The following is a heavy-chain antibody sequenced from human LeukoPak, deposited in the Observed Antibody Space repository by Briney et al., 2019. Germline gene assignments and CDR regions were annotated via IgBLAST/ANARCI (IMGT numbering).Heavy chain of an antibody. D-gene: IGHD5-18*01. CDR2: IYYSGST. Sequence: SSYEMNWLRQAPGKGLEWIGSIYYSGSTYYNPSLKSRVTISVDTSKNQFSLKLSSVTAADTAVYYCARHPAGIQLWLEVDYYYYMDVWGKGTTVTISS. V-gene: IGHV4-39*01. CDR1: SSYE. J-gene: IGHJ6*03. CDR3: ARHPAGIQLWLEVDYYYYMDV.